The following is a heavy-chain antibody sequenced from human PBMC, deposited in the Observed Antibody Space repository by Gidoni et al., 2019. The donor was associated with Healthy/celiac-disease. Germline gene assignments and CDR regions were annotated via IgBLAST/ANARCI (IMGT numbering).Heavy chain of an antibody. CDR2: ISGSGGIT. CDR3: TKYRAPVLLWFGELLW. V-gene: IGHV3-23*01. J-gene: IGHJ4*02. D-gene: IGHD3-10*01. CDR1: GSTLSSYA. Sequence: EVQLLESGGGLVQPGGSWRLSCADPGSTLSSYAWSRVRQAPGKGLGWVSAISGSGGITYYADSVKRPFTISRDNSKNTLYLQMNSLRAEDTAVYYCTKYRAPVLLWFGELLWWGQGTLVTVSS.